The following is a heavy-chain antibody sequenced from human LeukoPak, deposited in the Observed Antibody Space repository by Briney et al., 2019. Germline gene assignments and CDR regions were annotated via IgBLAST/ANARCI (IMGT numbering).Heavy chain of an antibody. CDR1: GFTFSSYS. CDR2: ISSSSSYI. V-gene: IGHV3-21*01. CDR3: AREWSYYDSSGYYSTPFDY. D-gene: IGHD3-22*01. Sequence: PGGSLRLSCAASGFTFSSYSMNWVRQAPGKGPEWVSSISSSSSYIYYADSVKGRFTISRDNAKNSLYLQMNSLRAEDTAVYYCAREWSYYDSSGYYSTPFDYWGQGTLVTVSS. J-gene: IGHJ4*02.